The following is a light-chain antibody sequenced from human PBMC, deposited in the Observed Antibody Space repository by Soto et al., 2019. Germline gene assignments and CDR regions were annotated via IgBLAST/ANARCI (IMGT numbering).Light chain of an antibody. J-gene: IGKJ1*01. Sequence: EIVMTQSPATLSVSPGERATLSCRASQSVSSNLAWYQQKPGQAPRLLIYGASTRATGIPARFSGSGSGTDFNLTISSLQSENFAIYFCQQYNNWPPDRTFGQGTKVEIK. CDR1: QSVSSN. CDR2: GAS. CDR3: QQYNNWPPDRT. V-gene: IGKV3-15*01.